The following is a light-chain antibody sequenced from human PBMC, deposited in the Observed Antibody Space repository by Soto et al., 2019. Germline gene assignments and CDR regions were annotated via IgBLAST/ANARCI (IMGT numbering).Light chain of an antibody. J-gene: IGKJ4*01. Sequence: EIVLTQSPATLSLSPGERATLSCRASQSVSSYLAWCQQKPGQAPRLLIYDASNRATGIPARFSGSGSGTDFTLTISSLEPEDFAVYYCQQRSNWGLTFGGGTKVEIK. CDR1: QSVSSY. V-gene: IGKV3-11*01. CDR2: DAS. CDR3: QQRSNWGLT.